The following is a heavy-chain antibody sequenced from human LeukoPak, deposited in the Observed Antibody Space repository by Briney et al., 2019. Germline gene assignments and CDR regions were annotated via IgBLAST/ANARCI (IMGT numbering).Heavy chain of an antibody. Sequence: PSETLSLTCTVSGGSISSYYWSWIRQHPGKGLEWIGYIYYSGSTYYNPSLKSRVTISVDTSKNQFSLKLSSVTAADTAVYYCARGKGSGWFPPNNWFDPWGQGTLVTVSS. J-gene: IGHJ5*02. CDR3: ARGKGSGWFPPNNWFDP. CDR2: IYYSGST. V-gene: IGHV4-59*06. CDR1: GGSISSYY. D-gene: IGHD6-19*01.